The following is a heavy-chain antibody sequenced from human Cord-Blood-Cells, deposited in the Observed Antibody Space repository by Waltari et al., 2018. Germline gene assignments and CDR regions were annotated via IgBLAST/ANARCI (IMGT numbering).Heavy chain of an antibody. J-gene: IGHJ4*02. D-gene: IGHD6-13*01. V-gene: IGHV3-30-3*01. CDR2: ISYDGSNK. CDR3: AREIEYSSSYDY. CDR1: GFTFSSYA. Sequence: QVQLVESGGGVVQPGRSLRLSCAASGFTFSSYAMSWVRQAPGKGLEWVAVISYDGSNKYYADSVKGRFTISRDNSKNTLYLQMNSLRAEDTAVYYCAREIEYSSSYDYWGQGTLVTVSS.